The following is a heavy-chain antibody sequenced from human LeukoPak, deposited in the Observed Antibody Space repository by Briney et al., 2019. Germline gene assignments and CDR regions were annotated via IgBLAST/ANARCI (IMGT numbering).Heavy chain of an antibody. J-gene: IGHJ4*02. CDR3: AKRGIVIRGVLIIGFHKEAYYFDY. D-gene: IGHD3-10*01. CDR1: GITLSNYA. V-gene: IGHV3-23*01. CDR2: ISESGGST. Sequence: GGSLRLSCVVSGITLSNYAMSWVRQAPGKGLEWVSGISESGGSTNYADPVKGRFTISRDNSMNTVYLQMNSLRAEDTAVYFCAKRGIVIRGVLIIGFHKEAYYFDYWGQGILVTVSS.